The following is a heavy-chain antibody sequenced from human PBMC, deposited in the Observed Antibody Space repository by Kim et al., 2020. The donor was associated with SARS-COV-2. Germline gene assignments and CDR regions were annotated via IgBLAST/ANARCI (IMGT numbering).Heavy chain of an antibody. CDR1: GFSLSTSGVG. CDR3: AHSGGPNPVGYYYYYGMDV. J-gene: IGHJ6*02. CDR2: IYWDDDK. V-gene: IGHV2-5*02. Sequence: SGPTLVKPTQTLTLTCTFSGFSLSTSGVGVGWIRQPPGKALEWLALIYWDDDKRYSPSLKSRLTIIKDTSKNQVVLTMTNMDPVDTATYYCAHSGGPNPVGYYYYYGMDVWGQGTTVTVSS. D-gene: IGHD2-15*01.